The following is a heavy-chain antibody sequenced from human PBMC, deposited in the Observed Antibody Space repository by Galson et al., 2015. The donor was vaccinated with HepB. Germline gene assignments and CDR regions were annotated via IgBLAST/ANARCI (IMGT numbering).Heavy chain of an antibody. J-gene: IGHJ6*02. D-gene: IGHD3-10*01. CDR1: GYTFTSYY. CDR3: ARDGTFYYYGSGSYSYYYYGMGG. CDR2: INPSGGST. Sequence: SVKVSCKASGYTFTSYYMHWVRQAPGQGLEWMGIINPSGGSTSYAQKLQGRVTMTRDTSTSTVYMELSSLRSEDTAVYYCARDGTFYYYGSGSYSYYYYGMGGWGQGTTVTVSS. V-gene: IGHV1-46*04.